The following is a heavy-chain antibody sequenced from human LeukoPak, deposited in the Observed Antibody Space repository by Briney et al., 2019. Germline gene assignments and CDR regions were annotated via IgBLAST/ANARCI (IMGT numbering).Heavy chain of an antibody. D-gene: IGHD6-13*01. CDR2: ITGSGGNT. CDR3: AQGTPTGYGTSWFDY. J-gene: IGHJ4*02. Sequence: PGGSLRLSCAASGFTFSSYAMSWVRQAPGKGLEWVSLITGSGGNTYSADSVKGGFTISRDNSKNTLYLEMSSLRAEDTAIYYCAQGTPTGYGTSWFDYWGQGTLVTVSS. CDR1: GFTFSSYA. V-gene: IGHV3-23*01.